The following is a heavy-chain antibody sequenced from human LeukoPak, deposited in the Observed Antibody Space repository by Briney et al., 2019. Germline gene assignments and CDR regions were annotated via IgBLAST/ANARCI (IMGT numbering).Heavy chain of an antibody. CDR2: IYYSGST. V-gene: IGHV4-61*01. CDR1: GGSVSSGSYY. D-gene: IGHD3-3*01. CDR3: AGGIRFLEWLPTTTNWFDP. J-gene: IGHJ5*02. Sequence: PSETLSLTRTVSGGSVSSGSYYWSWIRQPPGKGLEWIGYIYYSGSTNYNPSLKSRVTISVDTSKNQFSLKLSSVTAADTAVYYCAGGIRFLEWLPTTTNWFDPWGQGTLVTVSS.